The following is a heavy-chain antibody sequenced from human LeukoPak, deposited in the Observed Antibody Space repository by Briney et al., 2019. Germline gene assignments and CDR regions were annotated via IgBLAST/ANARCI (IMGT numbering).Heavy chain of an antibody. Sequence: SETLSLTCAVYGGSFSGYYWSWIRQPPGKGLEWIGEINHSGSTNHNPSLKSRVTISVDTSKNQFSLKLSSVTAADTAVYYCARNQGYSYGYDYWGQGTLVTVSS. D-gene: IGHD5-18*01. CDR3: ARNQGYSYGYDY. CDR1: GGSFSGYY. CDR2: INHSGST. V-gene: IGHV4-34*01. J-gene: IGHJ4*02.